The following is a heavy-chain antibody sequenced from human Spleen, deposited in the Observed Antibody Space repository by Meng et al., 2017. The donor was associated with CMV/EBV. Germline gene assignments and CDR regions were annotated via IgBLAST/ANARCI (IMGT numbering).Heavy chain of an antibody. CDR1: GFTFSSNS. Sequence: GESLKISCAASGFTFSSNSMNWVRLAPGKGLEWVSYISGSSNTIYYADSVKGRFTISRDNAKNSLYLQMNSLRAEDTAVYYCARIIITGTGDFDYWGQGTLVTVSS. V-gene: IGHV3-48*01. CDR3: ARIIITGTGDFDY. CDR2: ISGSSNTI. J-gene: IGHJ4*02. D-gene: IGHD1/OR15-1a*01.